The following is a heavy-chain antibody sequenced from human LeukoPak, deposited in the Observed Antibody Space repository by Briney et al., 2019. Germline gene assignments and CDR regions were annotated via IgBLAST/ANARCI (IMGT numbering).Heavy chain of an antibody. V-gene: IGHV3-11*01. CDR3: ARARDPNRPNDY. J-gene: IGHJ4*02. Sequence: PGGSLRLSCAASGFTFSDYYMNWIRQAPGKGLEWVSYITSSGSTIYYADSVKGRFTLSRDNAKNSLHLQINSLRAEDTAVYYCARARDPNRPNDYWGQGTLVTVSS. CDR1: GFTFSDYY. CDR2: ITSSGSTI. D-gene: IGHD2/OR15-2a*01.